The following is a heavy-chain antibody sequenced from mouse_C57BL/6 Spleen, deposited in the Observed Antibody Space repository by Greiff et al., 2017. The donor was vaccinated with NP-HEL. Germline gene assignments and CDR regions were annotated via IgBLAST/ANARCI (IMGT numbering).Heavy chain of an antibody. CDR1: GFTFSDYY. CDR2: INYDGSST. CDR3: ARDRWGFDY. Sequence: DVKLVESEGGLVQPGSSMKLSCTASGFTFSDYYMAWVRQVPEKGLEWVANINYDGSSTYYLDSLKSRFIISRDNAKNILYLQMSSLKSEDTATYYCARDRWGFDYWGQGTTLTVSS. V-gene: IGHV5-16*01. D-gene: IGHD1-1*02. J-gene: IGHJ2*01.